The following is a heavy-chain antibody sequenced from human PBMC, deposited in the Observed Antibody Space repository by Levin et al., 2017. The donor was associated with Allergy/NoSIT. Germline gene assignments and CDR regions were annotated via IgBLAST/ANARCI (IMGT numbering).Heavy chain of an antibody. CDR3: ARNRIIVSGGNDYYYGMDV. D-gene: IGHD5/OR15-5a*01. CDR2: INYRGVT. CDR1: GGSVRSGTYY. J-gene: IGHJ6*02. Sequence: SQTLSLPCSVSGGSVRSGTYYWSWIRRPPGQGLEWIGYINYRGVTKYNPSLKSRVTISVDTSKNEFSLKVTSVTAADTAVYYCARNRIIVSGGNDYYYGMDVWGQGTTVTVSS. V-gene: IGHV4-61*01.